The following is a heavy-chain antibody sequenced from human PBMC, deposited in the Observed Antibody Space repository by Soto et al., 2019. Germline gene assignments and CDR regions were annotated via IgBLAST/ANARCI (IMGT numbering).Heavy chain of an antibody. D-gene: IGHD2-15*01. CDR3: ARGRYCLTGRCFPNWFDS. J-gene: IGHJ5*01. CDR2: IYKSATT. CDR1: GDSISTVDYF. Sequence: SETLSLTCPVSGDSISTVDYFWAWIRQPPGQALEYIGYIYKSATTYYNPSFESRVAISLDTSKSQFSLNVTSVTAADTAVYFCARGRYCLTGRCFPNWFDSWGQGTLVTVSS. V-gene: IGHV4-30-4*01.